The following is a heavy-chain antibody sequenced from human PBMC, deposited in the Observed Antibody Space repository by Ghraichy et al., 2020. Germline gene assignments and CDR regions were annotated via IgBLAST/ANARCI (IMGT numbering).Heavy chain of an antibody. J-gene: IGHJ5*02. V-gene: IGHV3-7*01. CDR2: IKQDGTAQ. CDR3: ARRVVVSAGDWFDP. D-gene: IGHD2-15*01. CDR1: GFTFSSYW. Sequence: GGSLRLSCAASGFTFSSYWMTWVRQAPGKGLEWVANIKQDGTAQYYVGSVTGRFTISRDNAKNSLYLQMNTLRAEDTAVYYCARRVVVSAGDWFDPWGQGTLVTVSS.